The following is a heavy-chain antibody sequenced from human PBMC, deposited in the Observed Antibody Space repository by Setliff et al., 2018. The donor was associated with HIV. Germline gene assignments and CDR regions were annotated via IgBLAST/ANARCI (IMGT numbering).Heavy chain of an antibody. CDR3: ASDYSSRHDAFDI. Sequence: SETLSLTCSVSGASLTSGSYFWNWLRLPAGKGLEWIGQINHGGSTNYSPSLKSRVTMSIDTSKNQFSLRLSSVTAADTAVYYCASDYSSRHDAFDIWGQGTVVTVSS. D-gene: IGHD6-13*01. J-gene: IGHJ3*02. CDR2: INHGGST. V-gene: IGHV4-61*10. CDR1: GASLTSGSYF.